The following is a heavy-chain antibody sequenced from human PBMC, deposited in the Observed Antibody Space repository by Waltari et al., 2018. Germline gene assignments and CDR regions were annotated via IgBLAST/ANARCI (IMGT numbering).Heavy chain of an antibody. Sequence: QVQLQESGPGLVKPSETLSLTCTVSGGSISSHYWSWIRQPPGKGLEWIGYIYYSGSTNYNPSLKSRVTISVDTSKNQFSLKLSSVTAADTAVYYCARLYSSGWYFDLWGRGTLVTVSS. J-gene: IGHJ2*01. V-gene: IGHV4-59*11. D-gene: IGHD6-19*01. CDR1: GGSISSHY. CDR3: ARLYSSGWYFDL. CDR2: IYYSGST.